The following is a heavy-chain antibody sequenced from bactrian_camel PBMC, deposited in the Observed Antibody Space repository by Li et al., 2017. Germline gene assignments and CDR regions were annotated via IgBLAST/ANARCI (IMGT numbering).Heavy chain of an antibody. D-gene: IGHD4*01. J-gene: IGHJ6*01. Sequence: DVQLVESGGGSAQAGGSVRLSCVTSGFTEDGFYVAWIRQAPGKGREGVASIYTGSGNTYYADSVKGRFTISQDNAKNTVYLQMNSLKPEDTAMYYCVRSEGSADFAYWGQATQVTVS. CDR2: IYTGSGNT. CDR1: GFTEDGFY. V-gene: IGHV3S40*01. CDR3: VRSEGSADFAY.